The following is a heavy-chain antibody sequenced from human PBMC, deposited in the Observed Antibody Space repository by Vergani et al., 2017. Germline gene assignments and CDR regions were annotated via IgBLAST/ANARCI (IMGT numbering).Heavy chain of an antibody. J-gene: IGHJ4*03. CDR1: GFTVSSNY. D-gene: IGHD6-13*01. V-gene: IGHV3-66*01. Sequence: EVQLVESGGGLVQPGGSLRLSCAASGFTVSSNYMSWVRQAPGKGLEWVSVIYSGGSTYYADSVKGRFTISRDNSKNTLYLQMNSLRAEDTAVYYCARDSIAAAGRGDYWGQGTTVTVSS. CDR2: IYSGGST. CDR3: ARDSIAAAGRGDY.